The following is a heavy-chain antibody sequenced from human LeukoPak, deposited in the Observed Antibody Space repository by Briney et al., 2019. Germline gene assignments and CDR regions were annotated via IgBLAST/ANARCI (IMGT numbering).Heavy chain of an antibody. CDR3: ARGSATVVTFDY. Sequence: SETLSLTRAVYRGSFSGYYWSWIRQPPGKGLEWIGEINHSGSTNYNLSLKSRVTISVDTSKNQFSLKLSSVTAADTAVYYCARGSATVVTFDYWGQRTLVTVSS. J-gene: IGHJ4*02. CDR2: INHSGST. V-gene: IGHV4-34*01. D-gene: IGHD4-23*01. CDR1: RGSFSGYY.